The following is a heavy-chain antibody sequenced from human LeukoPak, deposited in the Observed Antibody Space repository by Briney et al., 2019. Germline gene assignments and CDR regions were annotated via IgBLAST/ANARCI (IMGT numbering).Heavy chain of an antibody. V-gene: IGHV4-34*01. CDR3: ARDYGGSSPFDY. D-gene: IGHD4-23*01. J-gene: IGHJ4*02. Sequence: SETLSLTCAVYGGSFSPYYWSWIRQPPGKGLEWIGEINHSGSTTYNPSLNSRVTISLDRSKTRFSLKLNSVTAADTAVYYCARDYGGSSPFDYWGQGTLVTVSS. CDR2: INHSGST. CDR1: GGSFSPYY.